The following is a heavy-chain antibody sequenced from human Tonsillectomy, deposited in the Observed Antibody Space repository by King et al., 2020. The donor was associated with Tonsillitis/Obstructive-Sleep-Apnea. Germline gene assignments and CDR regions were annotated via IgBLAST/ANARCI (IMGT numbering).Heavy chain of an antibody. J-gene: IGHJ4*02. Sequence: VQLVESGGGVVQPGRSLRLSCAASGFTFSSYAMHWVRQAPGKGLEWVAVISYDGSNKYYADSVKGRFTISRDNSKNTLYLQKNSLRAEDTAVYYCARDPAGDYYDSSGPNLYYFDYWGQGTLVTVSS. CDR2: ISYDGSNK. CDR1: GFTFSSYA. CDR3: ARDPAGDYYDSSGPNLYYFDY. V-gene: IGHV3-30*04. D-gene: IGHD3-22*01.